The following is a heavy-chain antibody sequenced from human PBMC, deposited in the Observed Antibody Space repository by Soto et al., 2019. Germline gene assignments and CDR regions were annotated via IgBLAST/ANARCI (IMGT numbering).Heavy chain of an antibody. CDR3: ARGGFSYGYDY. CDR2: IYTSGST. D-gene: IGHD5-18*01. V-gene: IGHV4-4*07. Sequence: SETLSLTCSVSGGSMRSYYWSWIRQPAGEGLKWIGRIYTSGSTNYNPSLKSRVTTSVDTSKNQFSLKLSSVTAADTAVYYCARGGFSYGYDYWGQGTLVTVSS. CDR1: GGSMRSYY. J-gene: IGHJ4*02.